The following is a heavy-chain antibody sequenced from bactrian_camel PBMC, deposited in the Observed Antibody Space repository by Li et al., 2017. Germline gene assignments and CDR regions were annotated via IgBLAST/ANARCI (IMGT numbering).Heavy chain of an antibody. J-gene: IGHJ7*01. V-gene: IGHV3S40*01. CDR2: ITPGGSTT. Sequence: VQLVESGGGSVETGGSLKLSCSVSGFYYMAWFRQAPGKEREGIAAITPGGSTTFYADSVQGRFTISQDSTKNTLFLQMNTLKPEDTGMYYCAADDITYCSNGPTRLGMEYWGKGTQVTVS. D-gene: IGHD2*01. CDR1: GFYY.